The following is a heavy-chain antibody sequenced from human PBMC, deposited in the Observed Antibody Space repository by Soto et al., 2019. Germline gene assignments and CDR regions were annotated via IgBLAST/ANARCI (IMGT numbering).Heavy chain of an antibody. J-gene: IGHJ6*02. CDR3: AREEHPLGYYGIDV. CDR2: ISAYNGNT. V-gene: IGHV1-18*01. Sequence: ASLNVSCKASGYTFTSYGISWVRQAPGQGLEWMGWISAYNGNTNYAQNFQGRVTVTTDTSTSTAYMELRSLRSDDTAMYYCAREEHPLGYYGIDVCGQGTTVTVSS. CDR1: GYTFTSYG.